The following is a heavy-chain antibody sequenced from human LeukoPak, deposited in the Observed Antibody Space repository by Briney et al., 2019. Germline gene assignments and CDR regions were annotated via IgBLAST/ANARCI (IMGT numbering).Heavy chain of an antibody. D-gene: IGHD3-10*01. CDR3: ARRVPGSAYGSGSYFDY. CDR2: IYYSGST. Sequence: SETLSLTCTVSGGSISSYYWSWIRQPPGPGLEWIGYIYYSGSTNYNPSLKSRVTISVDTSKNQFSLKLSSVTAADTAVYYCARRVPGSAYGSGSYFDYWGQGTLVTVSS. CDR1: GGSISSYY. V-gene: IGHV4-59*08. J-gene: IGHJ4*02.